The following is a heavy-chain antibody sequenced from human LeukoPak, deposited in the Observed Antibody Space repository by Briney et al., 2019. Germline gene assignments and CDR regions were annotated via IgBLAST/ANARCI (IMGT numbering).Heavy chain of an antibody. CDR1: GFTFSNYA. CDR2: IGVNT. D-gene: IGHD3-16*01. J-gene: IGHJ4*02. V-gene: IGHV3-23*01. Sequence: GGSLRLSCAASGFTFSNYAMSWVRQAPGKGLEWVSAIGVNTYYTDSVKGRFTISRDNAKNTLYLQMNRLSAEDTALYYCGRDTVPLGAPGENGDFDCWGQGTLVTVSS. CDR3: GRDTVPLGAPGENGDFDC.